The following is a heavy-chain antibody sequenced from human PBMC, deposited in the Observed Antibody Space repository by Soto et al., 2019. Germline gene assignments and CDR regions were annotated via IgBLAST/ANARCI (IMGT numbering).Heavy chain of an antibody. CDR1: GFMFNNSA. J-gene: IGHJ3*02. V-gene: IGHV3-23*01. D-gene: IGHD2-21*01. CDR3: ARAKAVVIAALDI. Sequence: EVELLESGGGLVQPGGSLRLSCKASGFMFNNSAMTWFRQAPGLGLQWVASVSDNGGSRGGTYYADSVKGRFTISRDNSKNTLYLQLDSLTGADTAVYYCARAKAVVIAALDIWGQGTMVTVSS. CDR2: VSDNGGSRGGT.